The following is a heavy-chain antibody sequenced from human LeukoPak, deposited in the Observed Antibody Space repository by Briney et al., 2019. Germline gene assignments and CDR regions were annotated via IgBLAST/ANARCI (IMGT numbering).Heavy chain of an antibody. CDR1: GFTFSSYG. D-gene: IGHD5-12*01. J-gene: IGHJ4*02. CDR2: IWYDGSNK. V-gene: IGHV3-33*08. CDR3: ARDLYSGYSSDY. Sequence: PGGSLRLSCAASGFTFSSYGMHWVRQAPGKGLEWVAVIWYDGSNKYYADSVKGRFTISRDNSKNTLYLQMNSLRAEDTAVYYCARDLYSGYSSDYWGQGTLVTVSS.